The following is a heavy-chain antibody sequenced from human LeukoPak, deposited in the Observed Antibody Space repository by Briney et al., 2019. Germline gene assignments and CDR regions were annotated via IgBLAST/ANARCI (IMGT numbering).Heavy chain of an antibody. D-gene: IGHD3-3*01. Sequence: PGGSLRLSCAASGFTSSSYSMNWVRQAPGKGLEWVSSISSSSSYIYYADSVKGRFTISRDNAKNSLYLQMNSLRAEDTAVYYCARGPEYYDFWSGYSAADYWGQGTLVTVSS. CDR2: ISSSSSYI. J-gene: IGHJ4*02. CDR3: ARGPEYYDFWSGYSAADY. V-gene: IGHV3-21*01. CDR1: GFTSSSYS.